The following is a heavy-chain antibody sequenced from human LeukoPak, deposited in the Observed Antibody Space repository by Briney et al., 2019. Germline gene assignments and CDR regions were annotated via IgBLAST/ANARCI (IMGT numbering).Heavy chain of an antibody. CDR2: IKQDGSEK. V-gene: IGHV3-7*01. J-gene: IGHJ6*02. CDR3: ARARTNLIDCSGGSCYLHYYGMDV. CDR1: GFTFSSYW. D-gene: IGHD2-15*01. Sequence: GGSLRLSCAASGFTFSSYWMSWVRQAPGKGLEWVANIKQDGSEKYYVDSVKGRFTISRDNAKNSLYLQMNSLRDEDTAVYYCARARTNLIDCSGGSCYLHYYGMDVWGQGTTVTVSS.